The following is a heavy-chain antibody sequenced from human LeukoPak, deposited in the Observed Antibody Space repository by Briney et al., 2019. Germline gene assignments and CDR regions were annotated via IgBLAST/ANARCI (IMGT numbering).Heavy chain of an antibody. Sequence: GGSLRLSCAASGFTFSSYWMHWVRQAPGKGLVWVSRISGDGSTSNYADSVKGRFTISRDNAKNTLYLQMNSLRAEDTAVYYCARASNGNSINFDYWGQGTLVTVSS. D-gene: IGHD1-1*01. V-gene: IGHV3-74*01. CDR1: GFTFSSYW. J-gene: IGHJ4*02. CDR3: ARASNGNSINFDY. CDR2: ISGDGSTS.